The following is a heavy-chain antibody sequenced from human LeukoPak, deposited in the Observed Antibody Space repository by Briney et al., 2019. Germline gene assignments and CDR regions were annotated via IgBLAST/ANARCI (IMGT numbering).Heavy chain of an antibody. CDR2: IRYDGSNK. CDR3: AKDPGRSNYCSSTSCYIGGWFDP. CDR1: GFTFSSYG. D-gene: IGHD2-2*02. J-gene: IGHJ5*02. Sequence: GGSLRLSCAASGFTFSSYGMHWVRQAPGKGLEWVAFIRYDGSNKYYADSVKGRFTISRDNSKNTLYLQKNSLRAEDTAVYYCAKDPGRSNYCSSTSCYIGGWFDPWGQGTLVTVSS. V-gene: IGHV3-30*02.